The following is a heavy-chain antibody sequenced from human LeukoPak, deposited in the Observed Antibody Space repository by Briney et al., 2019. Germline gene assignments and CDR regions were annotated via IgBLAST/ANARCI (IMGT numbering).Heavy chain of an antibody. Sequence: GESLKISCKGSGYNFTSYWIGWVRQMPGKGLEWMGIIYPGNSHTRYRPSFQGQVTISADKSISTAYLQWSSLKASDTAIYYCARRRYCSGGSCNDMDWYFDLWGRGTLVTVSS. J-gene: IGHJ2*01. V-gene: IGHV5-51*01. CDR3: ARRRYCSGGSCNDMDWYFDL. CDR1: GYNFTSYW. D-gene: IGHD2-15*01. CDR2: IYPGNSHT.